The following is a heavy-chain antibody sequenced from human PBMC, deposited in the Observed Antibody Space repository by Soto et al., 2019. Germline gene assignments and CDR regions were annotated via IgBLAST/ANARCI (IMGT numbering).Heavy chain of an antibody. D-gene: IGHD5-12*01. J-gene: IGHJ6*03. CDR2: INPNSGVT. V-gene: IGHV1-2*04. Sequence: VQLVQSGAEVKKPGASVKVSCKSSGDSFNDYYLHWVRQAPGQGLEWMGWINPNSGVTKYAQKFQGWVTMTRETSIRTVDMELSRLRSDDTAVYYCARESGGATATLDYYYFYMDVWGKGTTVTVSS. CDR1: GDSFNDYY. CDR3: ARESGGATATLDYYYFYMDV.